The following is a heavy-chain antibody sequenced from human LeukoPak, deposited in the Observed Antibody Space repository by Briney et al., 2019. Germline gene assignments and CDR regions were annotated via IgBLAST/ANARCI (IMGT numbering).Heavy chain of an antibody. D-gene: IGHD2-15*01. J-gene: IGHJ3*01. CDR2: INYSGST. CDR3: ARGGYCSGPTCYSFWH. Sequence: SETLSLTCTVSGGSISSSSYYWGWLRQPPGKGLEWIGSINYSGSTYYNPSLKSRVTISLNTSKNHFSLKLSSVTAADTAVYYCARGGYCSGPTCYSFWHWGPGAMVTVST. CDR1: GGSISSSSYY. V-gene: IGHV4-39*02.